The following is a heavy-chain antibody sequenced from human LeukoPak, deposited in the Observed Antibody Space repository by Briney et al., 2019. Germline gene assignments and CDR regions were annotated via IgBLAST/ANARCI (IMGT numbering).Heavy chain of an antibody. CDR1: GFTFSSYA. Sequence: GGSLRLSCAASGFTFSSYAMNWVRQAPGKGLEWVGRIRSKGDGGTTDHAAPVKGRFTISRDDSKNTLNLQMNSLKTEDTAMYYCTTYNSRDAFDIWGQGTMVTVSS. J-gene: IGHJ3*02. V-gene: IGHV3-15*01. CDR2: IRSKGDGGTT. CDR3: TTYNSRDAFDI. D-gene: IGHD2/OR15-2a*01.